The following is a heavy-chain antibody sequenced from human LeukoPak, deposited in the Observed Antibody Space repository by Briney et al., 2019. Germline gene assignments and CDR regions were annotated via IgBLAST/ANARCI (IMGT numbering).Heavy chain of an antibody. CDR2: IYYSGST. D-gene: IGHD3-16*02. V-gene: IGHV4-59*01. Sequence: SETLSLTCTVSGGSNSSYYWSWLRQPPGKELDWIGYIYYSGSTNYNPSLKRRVPISVDTSKNQFSLKLSSVTAADTAVYYCARGYPGGWGSYRFDYWGQGTLVTVSS. CDR1: GGSNSSYY. CDR3: ARGYPGGWGSYRFDY. J-gene: IGHJ4*02.